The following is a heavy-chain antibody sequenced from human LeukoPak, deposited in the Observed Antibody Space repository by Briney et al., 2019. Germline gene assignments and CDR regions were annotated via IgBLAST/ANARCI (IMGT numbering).Heavy chain of an antibody. Sequence: GGSLRLSCAASGFTFSSYSMNWVRQAPGKGLEWVSYISSSSSTMYYADSVKGRFTISRDNAKNSLYLQMNSLRAEDTAVYYCARDLSAVVVVITPFFDYWGQGTLVTVSS. CDR3: ARDLSAVVVVITPFFDY. V-gene: IGHV3-48*01. CDR2: ISSSSSTM. J-gene: IGHJ4*02. CDR1: GFTFSSYS. D-gene: IGHD3-22*01.